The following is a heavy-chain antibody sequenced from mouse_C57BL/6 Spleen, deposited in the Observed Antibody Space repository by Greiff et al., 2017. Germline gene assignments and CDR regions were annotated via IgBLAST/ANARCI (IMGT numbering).Heavy chain of an antibody. V-gene: IGHV1-82*01. D-gene: IGHD2-10*01. Sequence: QVQLQQSGPELVKPGASVKISCKASGYAFSSSWMNWVKQRPGKGLEWIGRIYPGDGDTNYNGKFKGKATLTADKSSSTAYMQLSSLTSEDSAVYFCARGAFYGNFYAMDYWGQGTPVTVSS. CDR3: ARGAFYGNFYAMDY. CDR2: IYPGDGDT. J-gene: IGHJ4*01. CDR1: GYAFSSSW.